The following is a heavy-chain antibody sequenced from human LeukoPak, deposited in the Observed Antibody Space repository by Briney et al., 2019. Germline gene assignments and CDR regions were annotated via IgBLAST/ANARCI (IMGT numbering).Heavy chain of an antibody. Sequence: GGSLRLSCATSGFSFSDYSMNWVRQAPGKGLEWASYISGKSKTTWYADSVKGRFTISRDNAKNSLYLQMNSLRAEDTAVYYCARDLYYYDSSTGMGYWGQGTLVTVSS. CDR2: ISGKSKTT. V-gene: IGHV3-48*04. D-gene: IGHD3-22*01. CDR3: ARDLYYYDSSTGMGY. J-gene: IGHJ4*02. CDR1: GFSFSDYS.